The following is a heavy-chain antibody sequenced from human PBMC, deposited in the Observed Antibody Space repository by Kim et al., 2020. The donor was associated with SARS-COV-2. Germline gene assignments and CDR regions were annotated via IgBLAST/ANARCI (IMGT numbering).Heavy chain of an antibody. CDR1: GFTFSRYA. V-gene: IGHV3-30*04. CDR2: ISYDGADK. D-gene: IGHD3-10*01. Sequence: GGSLRLSCAASGFTFSRYAMHWVRQAPGKGLEWVAVISYDGADKYYADSVKGRFTISRDISKNTLHMQMNSLRAEDTAVYYCARDLWAGSYEVGYYYYGMDVWGQGTTVTVSS. J-gene: IGHJ6*02. CDR3: ARDLWAGSYEVGYYYYGMDV.